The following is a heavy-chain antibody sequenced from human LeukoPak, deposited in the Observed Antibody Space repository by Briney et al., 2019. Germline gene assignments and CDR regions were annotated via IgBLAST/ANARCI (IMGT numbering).Heavy chain of an antibody. CDR3: ATLRRDTAAT. V-gene: IGHV1-2*02. D-gene: IGHD5-18*01. CDR2: SNSISGGT. Sequence: GASVKVSCKASGYTFTGYYIHWVRQAPGQGLEWMGWSNSISGGTNYAQKFQGRVTMTRDTSISTAYMELTRLRYDDTAVYFCATLRRDTAATWGQGTLVTVSS. J-gene: IGHJ5*02. CDR1: GYTFTGYY.